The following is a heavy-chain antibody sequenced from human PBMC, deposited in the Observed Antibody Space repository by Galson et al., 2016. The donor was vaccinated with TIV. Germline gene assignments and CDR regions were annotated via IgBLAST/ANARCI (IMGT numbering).Heavy chain of an antibody. CDR3: ARLVTIFGVTFVQNYFDY. J-gene: IGHJ4*02. CDR2: ISTDGSTI. V-gene: IGHV3-48*02. Sequence: SLRLSCAASGLTFNASIMTWVRQTPGKGLEWISYISTDGSTIYYADSVKGRFTISRDNAKSSLFLHMNSLRDEDTAVYYCARLVTIFGVTFVQNYFDYWGQGTLVTVSS. CDR1: GLTFNASI. D-gene: IGHD3-3*01.